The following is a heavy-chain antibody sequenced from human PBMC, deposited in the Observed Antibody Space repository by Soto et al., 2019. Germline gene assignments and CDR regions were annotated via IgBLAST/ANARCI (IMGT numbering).Heavy chain of an antibody. J-gene: IGHJ3*01. CDR1: GFSLSTSGGG. CDR3: AHRLETGIYGTASCRGAFDV. V-gene: IGHV2-5*02. CDR2: IYWDNDQ. D-gene: IGHD2-2*01. Sequence: SGPTLVNPTQTLTLTWTFSGFSLSTSGGGVGWIRQPPGKALEWLALIYWDNDQRYSPSLRSRLTITKDTSKNQVVLTMTNMDPVDTATYSCAHRLETGIYGTASCRGAFDVWGQGTMVTVSS.